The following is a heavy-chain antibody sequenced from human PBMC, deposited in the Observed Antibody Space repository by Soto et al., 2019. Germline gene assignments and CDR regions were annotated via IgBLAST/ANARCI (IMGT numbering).Heavy chain of an antibody. J-gene: IGHJ5*02. D-gene: IGHD2-8*01. CDR3: AKVGVLRTNFRWFDL. CDR2: ITISGNYI. CDR1: GFASHTYT. V-gene: IGHV3-21*01. Sequence: EGQLVESGGGLVKPGGSLRLSCAASGFASHTYTMEWLRQPPGKGLEWVSSITISGNYIYYADSVKGRFTISRDNGRNSVYLQMNSLRAEDTAVYYCAKVGVLRTNFRWFDLWGQGTLVTVSS.